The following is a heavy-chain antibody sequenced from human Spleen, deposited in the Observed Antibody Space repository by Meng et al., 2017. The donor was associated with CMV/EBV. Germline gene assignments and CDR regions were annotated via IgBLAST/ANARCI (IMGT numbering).Heavy chain of an antibody. Sequence: GESLKISCAASGLTFSSYAMHWVRQAPGKGLEWVAVISYDGSNKYYADSVKGRFTISRDNSKNTLYLQMNSLRAEDTAVYHCAREIAAGFDYWGQGTLVTVSS. CDR3: AREIAAGFDY. D-gene: IGHD6-13*01. CDR2: ISYDGSNK. CDR1: GLTFSSYA. J-gene: IGHJ4*02. V-gene: IGHV3-30*04.